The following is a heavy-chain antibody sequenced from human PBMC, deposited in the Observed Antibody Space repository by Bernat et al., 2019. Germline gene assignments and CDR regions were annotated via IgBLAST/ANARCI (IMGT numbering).Heavy chain of an antibody. CDR3: ARGIQLWLSSNDAFDI. CDR2: ISYDGSNK. CDR1: GFTFSSYA. V-gene: IGHV3-30-3*01. D-gene: IGHD5-18*01. J-gene: IGHJ3*02. Sequence: QVQLVESGGGVVQPGRSLRLSCAASGFTFSSYAMHWVRQAPGKGLEWVAVISYDGSNKYYADSVKGRFTISRDNSKNTLYLQMNSLRAEDTAVYYCARGIQLWLSSNDAFDIWGQGTMVTVSS.